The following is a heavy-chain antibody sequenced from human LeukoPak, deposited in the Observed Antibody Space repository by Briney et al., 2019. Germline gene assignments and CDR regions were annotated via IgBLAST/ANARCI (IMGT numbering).Heavy chain of an antibody. CDR2: INPNSGGT. CDR3: ARERKQQLAYFDY. D-gene: IGHD6-13*01. V-gene: IGHV1-2*02. CDR1: GYTFTGYY. Sequence: ASVKVSCKASGYTFTGYYMHWVRQAPGQGLEWMGWINPNSGGTNYAQKFRGRVTMTRDTSISTAYMELSRLRSDDTAVYYCARERKQQLAYFDYWGQGTLVTVSS. J-gene: IGHJ4*02.